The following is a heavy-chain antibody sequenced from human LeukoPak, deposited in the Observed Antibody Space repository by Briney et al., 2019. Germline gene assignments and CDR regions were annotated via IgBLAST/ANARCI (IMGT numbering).Heavy chain of an antibody. CDR1: GDSIGTATYY. Sequence: TLSLTSTLSGDSIGTATYYCSWIRQHPGNGLEWIGNIYYSGSTYYNPSLKSRVSISVDTSQNQFSLKLSSVAAADTAVYYCARDLGDGYLANDYWGQGTLVTVSS. CDR2: IYYSGST. V-gene: IGHV4-31*03. D-gene: IGHD5-24*01. CDR3: ARDLGDGYLANDY. J-gene: IGHJ4*02.